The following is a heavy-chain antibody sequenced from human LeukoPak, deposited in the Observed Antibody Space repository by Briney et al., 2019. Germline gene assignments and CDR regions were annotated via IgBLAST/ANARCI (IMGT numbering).Heavy chain of an antibody. D-gene: IGHD3-22*01. J-gene: IGHJ3*02. CDR2: IWYDGSNK. V-gene: IGHV3-30*02. Sequence: GGSLTLSCAASGFTFSSYGMHWVRQAPGKGLEWVAFIWYDGSNKYYVDSVKGRFTISRDNSKNTLYLQMNSLRAEDTAVYYCAKDWYYYDSSGYLSDAFDIWGQGTMVTVSS. CDR3: AKDWYYYDSSGYLSDAFDI. CDR1: GFTFSSYG.